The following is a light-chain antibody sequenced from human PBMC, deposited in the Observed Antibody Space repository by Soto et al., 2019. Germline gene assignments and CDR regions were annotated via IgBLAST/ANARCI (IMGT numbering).Light chain of an antibody. J-gene: IGKJ1*01. V-gene: IGKV1-5*03. CDR1: QSISRQ. CDR3: LQHHTYWT. Sequence: DIQMTQSPSTLSASVGDRVSITCRASQSISRQLAWYQQKPGKAPNLLIYQASNLETGVPSRFTGSGSRTEFSLPYSTLQPDHLATYDYLQHHTYWTFGQGTKVEVQ. CDR2: QAS.